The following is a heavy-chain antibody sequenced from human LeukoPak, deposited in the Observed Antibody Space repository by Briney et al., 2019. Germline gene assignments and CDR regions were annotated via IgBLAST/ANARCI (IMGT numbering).Heavy chain of an antibody. CDR3: AIVTSILSDDFDP. Sequence: PVKVSCKASGGTFSSYAISWVRQAPGQGLEWMGRIIPIFGTANYAQKFQGRVTITTDESTSTAYMELSSLRSEDTAVYYCAIVTSILSDDFDPWGQGTLVTVSS. D-gene: IGHD2-15*01. CDR1: GGTFSSYA. J-gene: IGHJ5*02. V-gene: IGHV1-69*05. CDR2: IIPIFGTA.